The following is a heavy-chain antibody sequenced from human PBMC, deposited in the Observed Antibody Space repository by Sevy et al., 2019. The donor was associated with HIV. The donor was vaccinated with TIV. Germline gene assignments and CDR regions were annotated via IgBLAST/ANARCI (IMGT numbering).Heavy chain of an antibody. CDR3: NTGHCSGGSCYSFYDYYGMDV. J-gene: IGHJ6*02. CDR1: GFTLSNAW. Sequence: GGSLRLSCAASGFTLSNAWMNWVRQAPGKGLEWVGRIKRKTDAGTTDYAAPVKGRFTISRDDSKNTLYLQMNSLKTGDTAVYYCNTGHCSGGSCYSFYDYYGMDVWGQGTTVTVSS. V-gene: IGHV3-15*01. D-gene: IGHD2-15*01. CDR2: IKRKTDAGTT.